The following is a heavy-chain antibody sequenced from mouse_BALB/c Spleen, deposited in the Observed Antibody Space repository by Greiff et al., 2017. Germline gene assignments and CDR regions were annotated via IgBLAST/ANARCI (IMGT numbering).Heavy chain of an antibody. J-gene: IGHJ1*01. CDR3: ARAEYLRWYFDV. Sequence: EVLLVESGGGLVQPGGSRKLSCAASGFTFSSFGMHWVRQAPEQGLEWVAYISSGSSTIYYADTVKGRFTISRDNPKNTLFLQMTSLRSEDTAMYYCARAEYLRWYFDVWGAGTTVTVSS. CDR1: GFTFSSFG. CDR2: ISSGSSTI. V-gene: IGHV5-17*02. D-gene: IGHD5-1*01.